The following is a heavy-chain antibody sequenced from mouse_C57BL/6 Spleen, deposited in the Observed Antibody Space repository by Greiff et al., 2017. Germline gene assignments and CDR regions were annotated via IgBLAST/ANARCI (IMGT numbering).Heavy chain of an antibody. V-gene: IGHV1-80*01. CDR3: ARSTVVAPYYFDY. D-gene: IGHD1-1*01. Sequence: VQLQQSGAELVKPGASVKISCKASGYAFSSYWMNWVKQRPGKGLEWIGQIYPGDGDTNYNGKFKGKATRTADKSSSTAYMQLSSLTSEDSAVYFCARSTVVAPYYFDYWGQGTTLTVSS. J-gene: IGHJ2*01. CDR1: GYAFSSYW. CDR2: IYPGDGDT.